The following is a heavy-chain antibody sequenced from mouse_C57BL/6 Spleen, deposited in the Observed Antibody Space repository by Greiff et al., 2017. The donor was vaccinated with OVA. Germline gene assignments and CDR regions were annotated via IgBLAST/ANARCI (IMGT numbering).Heavy chain of an antibody. V-gene: IGHV14-4*01. J-gene: IGHJ2*01. CDR1: GFNITDDY. CDR3: TSGGDYGY. Sequence: VQLQQSGAELVRPGASVKLSCTASGFNITDDYMHWVKQRPEQGLEWIGWIDPENGDTEYASKFQGKATITADTSSNTAYLQLSSLTSEDTAVYYCTSGGDYGYWGQGTTLTVSS. D-gene: IGHD3-2*02. CDR2: IDPENGDT.